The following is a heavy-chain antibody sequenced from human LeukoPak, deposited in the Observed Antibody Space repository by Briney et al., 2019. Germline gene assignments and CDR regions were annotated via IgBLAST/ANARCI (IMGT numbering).Heavy chain of an antibody. V-gene: IGHV4-39*07. D-gene: IGHD3-9*01. J-gene: IGHJ4*02. Sequence: PSETLSLTCTVSGGSISSSSYYWGWIRQPPGKGLEWIGSIYYSGSTYYNPSLKSRVTISVDTSKNQFSLKLSSVTAADTAVYYCASQEPLSYYDILTGYSRIYYFDYWGQGTLVTVSS. CDR3: ASQEPLSYYDILTGYSRIYYFDY. CDR2: IYYSGST. CDR1: GGSISSSSYY.